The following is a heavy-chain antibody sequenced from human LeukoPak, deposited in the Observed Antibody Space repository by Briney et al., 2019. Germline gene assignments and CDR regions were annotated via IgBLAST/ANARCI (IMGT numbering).Heavy chain of an antibody. CDR2: IYSGGST. Sequence: GGSLRLSCAASGFTVSSNYMSWVRQAPGKGLEWVSVIYSGGSTYYADSVKGRFTISRDNSKNTLYLQMNSLRAEDTAVYYCAKAGLYSNHFDYWGQGTLVTVSS. V-gene: IGHV3-53*01. CDR3: AKAGLYSNHFDY. D-gene: IGHD6-13*01. CDR1: GFTVSSNY. J-gene: IGHJ4*02.